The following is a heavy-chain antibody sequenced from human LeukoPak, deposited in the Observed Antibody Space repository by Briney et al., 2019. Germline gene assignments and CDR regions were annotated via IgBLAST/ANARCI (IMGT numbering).Heavy chain of an antibody. Sequence: GGSLRLSCAASGFTFSSYGMHWVRQAPGKGLEWVAVISYDGSNKYYADSVKGRFTISRDNSKNTVYLQMNSLRAGDTAVYYCAKDPRTVSTDSWGQGTLVTVSS. CDR2: ISYDGSNK. CDR3: AKDPRTVSTDS. CDR1: GFTFSSYG. D-gene: IGHD4-4*01. J-gene: IGHJ5*01. V-gene: IGHV3-30*18.